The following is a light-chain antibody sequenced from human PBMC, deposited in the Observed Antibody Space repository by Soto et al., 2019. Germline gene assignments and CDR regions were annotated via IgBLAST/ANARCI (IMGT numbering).Light chain of an antibody. CDR1: SSDVGGYDY. J-gene: IGLJ2*01. Sequence: QSALTQPPSASGSPGQSVTISCTGTSSDVGGYDYVSWYQQHPGKAPKLMIYEVSKRRSGVPDRFSGSKPGNSASLTVSGLQAEDEGDYYCTSYAGSNNVLFGGGTKLTVL. V-gene: IGLV2-8*01. CDR3: TSYAGSNNVL. CDR2: EVS.